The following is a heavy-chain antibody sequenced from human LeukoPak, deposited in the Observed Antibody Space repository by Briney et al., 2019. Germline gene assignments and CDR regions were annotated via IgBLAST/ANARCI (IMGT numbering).Heavy chain of an antibody. J-gene: IGHJ4*02. CDR3: VRADLWLGVGAAHFDY. Sequence: PGGSLRLSCAASGFTFSSYGMHWVCQAPGKGLEWVAVISYDGSNKYYADSVKGRFTISRDNSKNTLYLQMNSLRAEDSGVYYCVRADLWLGVGAAHFDYWGQGTLVTVSS. CDR1: GFTFSSYG. D-gene: IGHD1-26*01. CDR2: ISYDGSNK. V-gene: IGHV3-30*03.